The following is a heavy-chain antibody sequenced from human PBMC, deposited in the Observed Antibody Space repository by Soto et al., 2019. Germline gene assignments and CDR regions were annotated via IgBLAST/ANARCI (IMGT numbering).Heavy chain of an antibody. D-gene: IGHD6-13*01. Sequence: GGSLRLSCAASGFTVSINYMSWVRQAPGKGLEWVSVIYSGGSTYYADSVKGRFTISRDNSKNTLYLQMNSLRAEDTAVYYCAREGIAAAGTTGWFDPWGQGTLVTVSS. CDR3: AREGIAAAGTTGWFDP. CDR2: IYSGGST. V-gene: IGHV3-53*01. J-gene: IGHJ5*02. CDR1: GFTVSINY.